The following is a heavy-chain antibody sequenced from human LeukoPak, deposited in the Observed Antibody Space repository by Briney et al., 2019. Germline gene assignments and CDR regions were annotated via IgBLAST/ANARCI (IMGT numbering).Heavy chain of an antibody. CDR3: TTDPRYCTSTSCYADY. CDR2: IKTKTDGGTA. J-gene: IGHJ4*02. D-gene: IGHD2-2*01. V-gene: IGHV3-15*01. Sequence: GTSLRLSCAASGFTFSNAWMSWVRQAPGKGLEWVGRIKTKTDGGTADYAAPVKGRFTISRDDSKNTLYLQMNSLRTEDTAVYYCTTDPRYCTSTSCYADYWGQGTLVTVSS. CDR1: GFTFSNAW.